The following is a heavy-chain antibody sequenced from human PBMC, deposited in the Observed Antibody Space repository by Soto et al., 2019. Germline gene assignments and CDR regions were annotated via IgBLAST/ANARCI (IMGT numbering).Heavy chain of an antibody. V-gene: IGHV1-3*01. Sequence: GASVKLSCKACGDSITSYAMHWVRQAPKQRLEWMGWINAGNGNTKYSQKFQGRVTITRDTSASTAYMELSSLRSEDTAVYYCASSYSNYALIDYYYYGMDVWGQGTTVTVSS. J-gene: IGHJ6*02. D-gene: IGHD4-4*01. CDR2: INAGNGNT. CDR1: GDSITSYA. CDR3: ASSYSNYALIDYYYYGMDV.